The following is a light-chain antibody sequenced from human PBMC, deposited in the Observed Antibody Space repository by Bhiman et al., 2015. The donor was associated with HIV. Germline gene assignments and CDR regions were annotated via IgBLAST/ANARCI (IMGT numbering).Light chain of an antibody. J-gene: IGLJ1*01. CDR2: EVN. V-gene: IGLV2-8*01. CDR3: CSFTTSNTFV. Sequence: QSALTQPPSASGSRGQSVIISCTGTSSDVGVYNLVSWYQHHPGKAPKLIIYEVNKRPSGVPARFSGSKSAYTASLTISGLQAEDEADYYCCSFTTSNTFVFGTGTEVTVL. CDR1: SSDVGVYNL.